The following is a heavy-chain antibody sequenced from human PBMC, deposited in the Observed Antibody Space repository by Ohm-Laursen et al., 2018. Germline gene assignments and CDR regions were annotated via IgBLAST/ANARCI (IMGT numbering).Heavy chain of an antibody. V-gene: IGHV3-23*01. CDR2: IDGGGGST. CDR3: VTLTTVTTLDYFDI. J-gene: IGHJ4*02. Sequence: SLRLSCTASGFTFSTYGMSWVRQAPGKGLERVSAIDGGGGSTYYADSVKGRFTISRDNSKNTLFLQINSLRAEDTAVYYCVTLTTVTTLDYFDIWGQGTLVAVSS. CDR1: GFTFSTYG. D-gene: IGHD4-17*01.